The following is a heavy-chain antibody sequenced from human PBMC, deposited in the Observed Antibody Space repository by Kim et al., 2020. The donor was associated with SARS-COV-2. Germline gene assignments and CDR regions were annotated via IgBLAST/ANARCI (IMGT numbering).Heavy chain of an antibody. D-gene: IGHD1-7*01. Sequence: GGSLRLSCAASGFTFSSYGMHWVRQAPGKGLEWVAVISYDGSNKYYADSVKGRFTISRDNSKNTLYLQMNSLRAEDTAVYYCAKDLFPTRTRVDAFDIWGQGTMVTVSS. V-gene: IGHV3-30*18. CDR1: GFTFSSYG. CDR3: AKDLFPTRTRVDAFDI. J-gene: IGHJ3*02. CDR2: ISYDGSNK.